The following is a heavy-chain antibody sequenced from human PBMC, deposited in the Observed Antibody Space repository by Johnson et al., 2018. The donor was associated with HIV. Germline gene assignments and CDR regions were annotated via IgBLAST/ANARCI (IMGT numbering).Heavy chain of an antibody. CDR1: GFTFSSYA. Sequence: QVQLVESRGGVVQPGRSLRLSCAASGFTFSSYAMHWVRQAPGKGLEWVAVIRYDGSNKYYADSVKGRFTISRDNSKNTLYLQMNSLRAEDTAVYYCARDPANWGWQGAFDIWGQGTMVTVSS. J-gene: IGHJ3*02. CDR2: IRYDGSNK. CDR3: ARDPANWGWQGAFDI. V-gene: IGHV3-30*04. D-gene: IGHD7-27*01.